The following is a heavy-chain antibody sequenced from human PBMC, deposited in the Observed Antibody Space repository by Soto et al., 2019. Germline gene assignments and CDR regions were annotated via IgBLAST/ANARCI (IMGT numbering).Heavy chain of an antibody. V-gene: IGHV3-7*01. Sequence: GGSLRLSCAASGFTFSSYWMSWVRQAPGKGLEWVANIKQDGSEKYYVDSVKGRFTISRDNAKNSLYLQMNSLRAEDTAVYYCARDRNGDYFDAFDIWGQGTMVTVSS. CDR3: ARDRNGDYFDAFDI. J-gene: IGHJ3*02. CDR2: IKQDGSEK. D-gene: IGHD4-17*01. CDR1: GFTFSSYW.